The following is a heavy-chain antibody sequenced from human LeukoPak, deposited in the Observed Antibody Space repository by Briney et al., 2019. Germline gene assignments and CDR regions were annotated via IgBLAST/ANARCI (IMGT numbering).Heavy chain of an antibody. CDR3: ARDVRGIDI. D-gene: IGHD3-10*02. J-gene: IGHJ3*02. V-gene: IGHV7-4-1*02. CDR1: GYTFTGYY. Sequence: ASVKVSCKASGYTFTGYYMHWVRQAPGQGLEWMGWINTNTGNPTYAQGFTGRFVFSLDTSVSTAYLQISSLKAEDTAVYYCARDVRGIDIWGQGTMVTVSS. CDR2: INTNTGNP.